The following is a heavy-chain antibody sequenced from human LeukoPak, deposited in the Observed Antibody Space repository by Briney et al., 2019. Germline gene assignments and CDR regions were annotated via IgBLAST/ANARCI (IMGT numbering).Heavy chain of an antibody. J-gene: IGHJ5*02. D-gene: IGHD4-17*01. CDR1: GXXFSSYW. Sequence: GGSLRLSXAASGXXFSSYWMSWVRXAPGKGLEWVANIKQDGSEKYYVDSVKGRFTISRDNAKNSLYLQMNSLRAEDTAMYYCARTVYGDYGDWFDPWGQGTLVTVSS. CDR2: IKQDGSEK. CDR3: ARTVYGDYGDWFDP. V-gene: IGHV3-7*01.